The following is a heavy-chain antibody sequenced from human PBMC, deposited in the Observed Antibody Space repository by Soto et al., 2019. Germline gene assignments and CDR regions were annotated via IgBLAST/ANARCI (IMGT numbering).Heavy chain of an antibody. CDR2: ISYDGSNK. V-gene: IGHV3-30-3*01. CDR3: ARAYDFWSGPPRHMDV. CDR1: GFTFSSYA. Sequence: GGSLRLSCAASGFTFSSYAMHWVRQAPGKGLEWVAVISYDGSNKYYADSVKGRFTISRDNSKNTLYLQMNSLRAEDAAVYYCARAYDFWSGPPRHMDVWGQGTTVTVSS. J-gene: IGHJ6*02. D-gene: IGHD3-3*01.